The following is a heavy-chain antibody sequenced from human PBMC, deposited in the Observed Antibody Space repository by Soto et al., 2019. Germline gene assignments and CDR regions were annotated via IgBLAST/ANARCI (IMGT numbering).Heavy chain of an antibody. CDR1: GGYISSYY. V-gene: IGHV4-39*01. CDR2: IYYSGST. CDR3: ARDNWNEDYYYYYGMDV. D-gene: IGHD1-20*01. J-gene: IGHJ6*02. Sequence: SETLSLTCTVSGGYISSYYWSWIRQPPGKGLEWIGSIYYSGSTYYNPSLKSRVTISVDTSKNQFSLKLSSVTAADTAVYYCARDNWNEDYYYYYGMDVWGQGTTVTVSS.